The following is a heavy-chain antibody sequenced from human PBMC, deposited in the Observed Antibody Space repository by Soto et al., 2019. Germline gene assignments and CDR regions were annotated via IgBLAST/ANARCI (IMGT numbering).Heavy chain of an antibody. D-gene: IGHD3-10*01. CDR1: GYTFTNYG. J-gene: IGHJ5*02. CDR2: INTYNGNT. Sequence: QVQLVQSGAEVKKPGASVKVSCKASGYTFTNYGISWVRQAPGQGLEWMGWINTYNGNTNRAQKLQGRVTMTTGTSTSTAYMELRSLRSDDTAVYYCARGVGSGTYYNHYNWFDPWGQGTLVTVSS. V-gene: IGHV1-18*01. CDR3: ARGVGSGTYYNHYNWFDP.